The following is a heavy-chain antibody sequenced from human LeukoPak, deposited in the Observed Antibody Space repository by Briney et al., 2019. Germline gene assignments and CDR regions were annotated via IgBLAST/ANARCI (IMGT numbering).Heavy chain of an antibody. CDR1: GFTFSSYE. Sequence: GGSLRLSCAASGFTFSSYEMNWVRQAPGKGLEWVSYISSSGSTIYYADSVKGRFTISRDNAKNSLYLQMNSLRAEDTAVYYCARVLSWSGPFDYWGQGTLVTVSS. CDR3: ARVLSWSGPFDY. CDR2: ISSSGSTI. J-gene: IGHJ4*02. V-gene: IGHV3-48*03. D-gene: IGHD3-3*01.